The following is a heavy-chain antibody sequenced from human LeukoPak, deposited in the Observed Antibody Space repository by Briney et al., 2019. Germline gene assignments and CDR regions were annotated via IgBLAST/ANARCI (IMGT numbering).Heavy chain of an antibody. CDR1: GGSISSSNYY. CDR2: IHYSGST. J-gene: IGHJ4*02. CDR3: SRHPLAAYSSGWVDY. D-gene: IGHD6-19*01. Sequence: PSETLSLTCAVSGGSISSSNYYWGWIRQPPGKGLEWIGFIHYSGSTYYNPSLKSRVTLSVDTSKNQFSVNLSSVTAADTAVYYCSRHPLAAYSSGWVDYWGQGTLVTVSS. V-gene: IGHV4-39*01.